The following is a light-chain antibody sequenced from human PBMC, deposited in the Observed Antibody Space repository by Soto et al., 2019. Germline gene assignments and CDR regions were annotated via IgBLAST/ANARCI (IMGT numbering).Light chain of an antibody. CDR2: EVT. V-gene: IGLV2-14*01. J-gene: IGLJ3*02. CDR3: SSYTTSSSWV. Sequence: QSALTPPASVSGSPGQSITISCTGTSSDIGGYNYVSWYQQHPGKAPKLLIYEVTNRPSGVSIRFSGSKSGNTASLTISGLQAEDEADYYCSSYTTSSSWVFGGGTKLTVL. CDR1: SSDIGGYNY.